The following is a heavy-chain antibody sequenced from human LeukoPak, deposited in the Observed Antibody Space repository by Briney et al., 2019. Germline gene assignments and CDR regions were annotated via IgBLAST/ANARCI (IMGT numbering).Heavy chain of an antibody. J-gene: IGHJ5*02. CDR1: GGSISSYY. CDR3: ARARYYDSSGYPPSCWFDP. D-gene: IGHD3-22*01. CDR2: IYSSGST. Sequence: SETLSLTSTVSGGSISSYYWSWIRQTPGEGLEWIGYIYSSGSTNYNPSLKSRVTISVDRSKNQFSLKLTSVTAADTAVYYCARARYYDSSGYPPSCWFDPWGQGTLVTVPS. V-gene: IGHV4-59*01.